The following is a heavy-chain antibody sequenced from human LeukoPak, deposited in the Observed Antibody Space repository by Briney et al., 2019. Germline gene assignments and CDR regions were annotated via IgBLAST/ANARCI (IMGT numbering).Heavy chain of an antibody. CDR2: TSAYNGNT. CDR1: GYTFTSYG. Sequence: ASVKVSCKASGYTFTSYGTSWVRQAPGQGLEWMGWTSAYNGNTNYAQKLQGRVTMTTDTSTSTAYMELRSLRSDDTAVYYCARRGRYDFWSGTIGMDVWGQGTTVTVSS. D-gene: IGHD3-3*01. CDR3: ARRGRYDFWSGTIGMDV. J-gene: IGHJ6*02. V-gene: IGHV1-18*01.